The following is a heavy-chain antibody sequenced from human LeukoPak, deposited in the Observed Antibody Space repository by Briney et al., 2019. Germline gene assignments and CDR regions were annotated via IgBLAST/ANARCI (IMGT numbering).Heavy chain of an antibody. V-gene: IGHV3-9*01. CDR1: GFTFDDYA. CDR3: AKDDYYDGSGYYSAFDY. J-gene: IGHJ4*02. Sequence: PGGSLRLSCAASGFTFDDYAMHWVRQAPGKGLEWVSGISWNSGSIGYADSVKGRFTISRDNAKNSLYLQMNSLRAEDTALYYCAKDDYYDGSGYYSAFDYWGQGTLVTVSS. CDR2: ISWNSGSI. D-gene: IGHD3-22*01.